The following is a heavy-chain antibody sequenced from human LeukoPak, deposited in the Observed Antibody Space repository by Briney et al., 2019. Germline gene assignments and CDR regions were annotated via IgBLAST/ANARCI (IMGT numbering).Heavy chain of an antibody. V-gene: IGHV3-21*06. D-gene: IGHD3-10*01. Sequence: PGGSLRLSYAASGFTFSDYSMNWVRQAPGKGLEWVSSISRSGSHIYYADSVKGRFTISRDNAQNSLYLQMNSLRVEDTAVYYCARDETGGHFENWGQGTLVTVSS. CDR2: ISRSGSHI. CDR1: GFTFSDYS. CDR3: ARDETGGHFEN. J-gene: IGHJ4*02.